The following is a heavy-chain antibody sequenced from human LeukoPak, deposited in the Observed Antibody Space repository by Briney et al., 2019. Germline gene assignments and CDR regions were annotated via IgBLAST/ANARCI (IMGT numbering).Heavy chain of an antibody. CDR3: ARESYCSGSSCYGISYYYYYYMDV. J-gene: IGHJ6*03. D-gene: IGHD2-15*01. Sequence: PGGSLRLSCAPSGFTPSSYSMNCVRQAPGKGVEWVSSISISISYIYYADSVKGRFTISRDNAKNSLYLQMNSLRAEDTAVYYCARESYCSGSSCYGISYYYYYYMDVWGKGTTVTISS. V-gene: IGHV3-21*01. CDR2: ISISISYI. CDR1: GFTPSSYS.